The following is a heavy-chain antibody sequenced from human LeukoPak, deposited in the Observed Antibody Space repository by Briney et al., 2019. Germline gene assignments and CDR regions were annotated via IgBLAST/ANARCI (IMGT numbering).Heavy chain of an antibody. J-gene: IGHJ4*02. D-gene: IGHD2-2*01. Sequence: ASVKVSCKASGYTFTGYYMHWVRQAPGQGLEWMGWINPNSGGTNYAQKFQGRVTMTRDTSISTAYMELSRLSSDATAVYYCAREAISCSSTSCPLEGWGQGPLVTVSS. V-gene: IGHV1-2*02. CDR2: INPNSGGT. CDR3: AREAISCSSTSCPLEG. CDR1: GYTFTGYY.